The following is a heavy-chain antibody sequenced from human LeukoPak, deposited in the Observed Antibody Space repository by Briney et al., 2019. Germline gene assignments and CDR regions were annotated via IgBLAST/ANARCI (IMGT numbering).Heavy chain of an antibody. CDR2: IIPIFGIA. CDR1: GGTFSSYA. J-gene: IGHJ1*01. CDR3: ARVGYCGGDSACEYFQH. Sequence: SVKVSCKASGGTFSSYAISWVRQAPGQGLEWMGGIIPIFGIANYAQKFQGRVTITADESTSTAYMELSSLRSEDTAVYYCARVGYCGGDSACEYFQHWGQGTLVTVSS. D-gene: IGHD2-21*02. V-gene: IGHV1-69*13.